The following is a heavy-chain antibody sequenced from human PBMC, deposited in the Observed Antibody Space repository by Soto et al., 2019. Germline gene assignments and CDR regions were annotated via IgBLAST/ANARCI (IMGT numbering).Heavy chain of an antibody. V-gene: IGHV3-30*18. D-gene: IGHD6-13*01. CDR3: AKLYHRNLRSSWDGDYGMDV. Sequence: QVQLVESGGGVVQPGRSLRLSCAASGFTFSSYGMHWVRQAPGKGLEWVAVISYDGSNKYYVDSVKGRFTISRDNSKNTLYLQMNSLRAEDTAVYYCAKLYHRNLRSSWDGDYGMDVWGQGTTVTVSS. CDR1: GFTFSSYG. J-gene: IGHJ6*02. CDR2: ISYDGSNK.